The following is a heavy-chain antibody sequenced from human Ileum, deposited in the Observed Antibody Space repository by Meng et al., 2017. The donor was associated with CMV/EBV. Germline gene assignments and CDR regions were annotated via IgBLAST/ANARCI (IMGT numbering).Heavy chain of an antibody. D-gene: IGHD6-19*01. CDR3: AREVAVAGHFDY. CDR1: GYTFTSNT. Sequence: QVQLVQSGAEGKKPGASVKVSCTASGYTFTSNTMHWVRQAPGQGLEWMGWINAGDGFTKYSKKFQGRVTITRDTSANTAYMEMSSLRSEDTAVYYCAREVAVAGHFDYWGQGTLVTVSS. J-gene: IGHJ4*02. CDR2: INAGDGFT. V-gene: IGHV1-3*01.